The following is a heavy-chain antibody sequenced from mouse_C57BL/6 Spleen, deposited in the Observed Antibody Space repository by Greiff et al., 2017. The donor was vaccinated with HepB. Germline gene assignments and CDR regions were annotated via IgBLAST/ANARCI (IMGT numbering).Heavy chain of an antibody. Sequence: EVQVVESGGGLVQPGGSLSISCAASGFTFTDYYMSWVLQPPGKALEWLGFIRNKANGCTTEYSAPVKVRFTITRDNSQSILYLQMNALRAEDSATYYCARYITTDWFAYWGQGTLVTVSA. V-gene: IGHV7-3*01. CDR3: ARYITTDWFAY. D-gene: IGHD1-1*01. J-gene: IGHJ3*01. CDR2: IRNKANGCTT. CDR1: GFTFTDYY.